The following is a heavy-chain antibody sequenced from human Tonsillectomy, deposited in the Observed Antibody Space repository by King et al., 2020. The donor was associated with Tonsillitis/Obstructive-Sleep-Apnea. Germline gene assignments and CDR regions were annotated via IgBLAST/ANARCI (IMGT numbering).Heavy chain of an antibody. Sequence: VQLVESGAEVKKPGASGKVSCKASGYTFTSYGISWVRQAPGQGLEWMGWISAYNGNTHYAQKLQGRVTMTTDTSTSTAYMELRSLRSDDTAVYYWARDHVLLWFGEPKEGYFDYWGQGTLVTVSS. CDR2: ISAYNGNT. J-gene: IGHJ4*02. D-gene: IGHD3-10*01. V-gene: IGHV1-18*01. CDR1: GYTFTSYG. CDR3: ARDHVLLWFGEPKEGYFDY.